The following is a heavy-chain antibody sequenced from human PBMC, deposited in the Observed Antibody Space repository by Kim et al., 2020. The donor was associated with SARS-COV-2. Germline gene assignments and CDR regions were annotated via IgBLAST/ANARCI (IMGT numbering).Heavy chain of an antibody. CDR2: T. D-gene: IGHD2-15*01. J-gene: IGHJ6*03. Sequence: TDYTPSLQSRVSISFDTSSNQFSLTLDSVTAADAAVYFCARRLLGLSMDVWGKGTTVTVSS. CDR3: ARRLLGLSMDV. V-gene: IGHV4-30-2*04.